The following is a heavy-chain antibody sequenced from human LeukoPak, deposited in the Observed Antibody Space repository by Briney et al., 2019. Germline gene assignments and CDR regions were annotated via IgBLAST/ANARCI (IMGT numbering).Heavy chain of an antibody. V-gene: IGHV4-61*02. CDR3: ARQRTSYSPFDY. D-gene: IGHD1-1*01. Sequence: SETLSLTCTVSGGSISSSSYYWNWIRQPAGTGLEWIGRIYTTGITNYNPSLKSRVSVSVDPSKNQFSLKLSAVTAADTAFYYCARQRTSYSPFDYWGQGTLVSVSS. CDR2: IYTTGIT. CDR1: GGSISSSSYY. J-gene: IGHJ4*02.